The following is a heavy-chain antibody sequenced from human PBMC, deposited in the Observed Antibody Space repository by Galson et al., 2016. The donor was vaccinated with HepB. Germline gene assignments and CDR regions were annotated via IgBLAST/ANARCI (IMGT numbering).Heavy chain of an antibody. CDR2: ISWDGLKT. Sequence: SLRLSFAASGFTFDDYTMHWVRQAPGKGLEWVSLISWDGLKTYYADSVKGRFTISRDNRKNSLYLQMDNLRNEDTALYYCGKDWGSLWESSGKGMDVWGQGTTVTVSS. J-gene: IGHJ6*02. CDR1: GFTFDDYT. V-gene: IGHV3-43*01. D-gene: IGHD3-10*01. CDR3: GKDWGSLWESSGKGMDV.